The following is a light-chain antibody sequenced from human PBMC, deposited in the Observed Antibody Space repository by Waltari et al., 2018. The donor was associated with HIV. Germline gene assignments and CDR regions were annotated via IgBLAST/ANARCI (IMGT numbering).Light chain of an antibody. J-gene: IGLJ2*01. CDR3: SSYAGSTNRVV. CDR2: DVD. Sequence: QSALAQSPSASGFPGQAVTISCTGTSSDIGSYDYVSWYQQHPGKAPKLMIYDVDKRPAGIPDRFAGSKSGNTASLTVSGLQAEDEANYYCSSYAGSTNRVVFGGGTFLTVL. V-gene: IGLV2-8*01. CDR1: SSDIGSYDY.